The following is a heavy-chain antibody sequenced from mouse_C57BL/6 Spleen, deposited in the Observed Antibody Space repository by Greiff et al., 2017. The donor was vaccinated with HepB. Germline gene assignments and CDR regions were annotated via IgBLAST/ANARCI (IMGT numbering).Heavy chain of an antibody. CDR1: GYSITSGYY. J-gene: IGHJ1*03. D-gene: IGHD1-1*01. CDR3: AREATVVAKDWYFDV. V-gene: IGHV3-6*01. CDR2: ISYDGSN. Sequence: DVQLVESGPGLVKPSQSLSLTCSVTGYSITSGYYWNWIRQFPGNKLEWMGYISYDGSNNYNPSLKNRISITRDTSKNQFFLKLNSVTTEDTATYYCAREATVVAKDWYFDVWGTGTTVTVSS.